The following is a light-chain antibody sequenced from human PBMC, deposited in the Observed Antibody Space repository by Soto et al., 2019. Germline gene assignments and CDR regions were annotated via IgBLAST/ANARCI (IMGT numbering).Light chain of an antibody. CDR3: QQYNSYSQA. J-gene: IGKJ1*01. CDR1: QAISSW. V-gene: IGKV1-5*03. CDR2: KAS. Sequence: DLQMTHVPSSWSGSVGDSVTMTWRASQAISSWLAGYQQKPGKDPKLLIYKASTLKSGVPSRFSGSGSGTECTLTISSLEPDEFATYYCQQYNSYSQAFGQGTKVDIK.